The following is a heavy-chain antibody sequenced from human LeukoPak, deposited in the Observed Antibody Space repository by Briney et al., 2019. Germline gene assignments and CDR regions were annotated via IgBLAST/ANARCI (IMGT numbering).Heavy chain of an antibody. CDR3: ASFGVRTYFDY. CDR2: ISYDGSNK. CDR1: GFTFSSYA. J-gene: IGHJ4*02. V-gene: IGHV3-30*04. D-gene: IGHD3-10*01. Sequence: PGRSLRLSCAASGFTFSSYAMHWVRQAPGKGLEWVAVISYDGSNKYYADSVKDRFTISRDNSKNTLYLQMNSLRAEDTAVYYCASFGVRTYFDYWGQGTLVTVSS.